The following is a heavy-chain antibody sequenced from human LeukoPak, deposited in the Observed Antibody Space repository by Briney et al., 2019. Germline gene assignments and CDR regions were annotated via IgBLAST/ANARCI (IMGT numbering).Heavy chain of an antibody. CDR3: ARRPYYYYGMDV. V-gene: IGHV4-59*08. CDR1: GGSIGSYY. Sequence: SETLSLTCTVSGGSIGSYYWSWIRQPPGKGLEWIGYIYYSGSTNYNPSLKSRVTISVDTSKNQFSLKLSSVTAADTAVYYCARRPYYYYGMDVWGQGTTVTVSS. J-gene: IGHJ6*02. CDR2: IYYSGST.